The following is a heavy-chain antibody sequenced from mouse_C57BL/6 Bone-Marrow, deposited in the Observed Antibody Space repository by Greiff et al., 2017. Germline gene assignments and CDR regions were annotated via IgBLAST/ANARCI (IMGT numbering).Heavy chain of an antibody. D-gene: IGHD2-3*01. V-gene: IGHV1-72*01. CDR1: GYTFTSYW. CDR3: ARGYDPWFAY. Sequence: QVQLQQPGAELVKPGASVKLSCKASGYTFTSYWMHWVKQRPGRGLEWIGGIDPKSGGTKYNEKFKSKATLTVDKPSSTAYMQLSSLTSEDSAVYYCARGYDPWFAYWGQGTLVTVSA. J-gene: IGHJ3*01. CDR2: IDPKSGGT.